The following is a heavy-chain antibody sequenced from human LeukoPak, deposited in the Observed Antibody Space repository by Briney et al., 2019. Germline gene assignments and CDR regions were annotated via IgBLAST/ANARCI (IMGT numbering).Heavy chain of an antibody. Sequence: ASVKVSCKASGYTFTSYYMHWVRQAPGQGLEWMGIINPSGGSTSYAQKFQGRVTMTRDTSTSTVYMELSSLRSEDTAVYYCARENPLVATPYYFDYWGQGTLVTVSS. D-gene: IGHD5-12*01. J-gene: IGHJ4*02. CDR1: GYTFTSYY. CDR2: INPSGGST. V-gene: IGHV1-46*01. CDR3: ARENPLVATPYYFDY.